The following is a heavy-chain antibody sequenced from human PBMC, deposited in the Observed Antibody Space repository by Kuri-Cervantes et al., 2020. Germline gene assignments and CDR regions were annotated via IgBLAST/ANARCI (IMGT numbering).Heavy chain of an antibody. CDR3: AKDIVQGGYTGAVFDI. D-gene: IGHD5-12*01. V-gene: IGHV3-11*01. CDR1: GFTFSDYY. Sequence: GESLKISCAASGFTFSDYYMSWIRQAPGKGLEWVSYISSSGSTIYYADSVKGRFTISRDNAKNSLYLEMNSLRAEDTALYYCAKDIVQGGYTGAVFDIWGQGTMVTVSS. J-gene: IGHJ3*02. CDR2: ISSSGSTI.